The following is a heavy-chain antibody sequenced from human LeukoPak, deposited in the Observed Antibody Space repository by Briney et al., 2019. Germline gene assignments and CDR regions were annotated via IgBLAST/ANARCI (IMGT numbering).Heavy chain of an antibody. Sequence: GGSLRLSCAASGFTFSSYAMSWVRQAPGKGLEWVSAISGSGGSTYYADSVKRRFTISRDNSKNTLYLQMNSLRAEDTAVYYCAKEMGDYAFWSGSSVWFDPWGQGTLVTVSS. CDR3: AKEMGDYAFWSGSSVWFDP. J-gene: IGHJ5*02. V-gene: IGHV3-23*01. CDR1: GFTFSSYA. D-gene: IGHD3-3*01. CDR2: ISGSGGST.